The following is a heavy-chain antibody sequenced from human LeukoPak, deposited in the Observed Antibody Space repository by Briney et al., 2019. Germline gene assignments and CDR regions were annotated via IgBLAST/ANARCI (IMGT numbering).Heavy chain of an antibody. CDR1: GYTFTSYG. J-gene: IGHJ4*02. D-gene: IGHD3-10*01. Sequence: GASVKVSCKASGYTFTSYGISWVRQAPGQGLEWMGWINPNSGGTNYAQKFQGRVTMTRDTSISTAYMELSRLRSDDTAVYYCARGLRNMVRGVIGYWGQGTLVTVSS. V-gene: IGHV1-2*02. CDR2: INPNSGGT. CDR3: ARGLRNMVRGVIGY.